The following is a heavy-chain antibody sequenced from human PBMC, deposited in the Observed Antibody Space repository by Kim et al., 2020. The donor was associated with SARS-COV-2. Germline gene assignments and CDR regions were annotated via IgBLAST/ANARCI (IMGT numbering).Heavy chain of an antibody. CDR3: ARSIAANYGMDV. CDR2: INSDGSST. J-gene: IGHJ6*02. Sequence: GGSLRLSCAASGFTLSRYWMHWVRQAPGKGLVWVSRINSDGSSTSYADSVKGRFTISRDNAKNTLYLQMNSLRAEDTAVYYCARSIAANYGMDVWGQGTTVTVSS. V-gene: IGHV3-74*01. CDR1: GFTLSRYW. D-gene: IGHD6-6*01.